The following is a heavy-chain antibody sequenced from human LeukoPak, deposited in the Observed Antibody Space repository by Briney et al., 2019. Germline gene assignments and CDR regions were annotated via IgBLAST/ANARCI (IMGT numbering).Heavy chain of an antibody. CDR3: ARHGSIATGAFTH. CDR1: GGSISSSNYY. J-gene: IGHJ4*02. D-gene: IGHD6-13*01. Sequence: SETLSLTCTVSGGSISSSNYYWGWIRQPPGKGLEWIGSMYYSGNTDYNPSLKSRVAISVDTSKNQFSLKVNSVTAADTAVYYCARHGSIATGAFTHWGQGTLVTISS. CDR2: MYYSGNT. V-gene: IGHV4-39*01.